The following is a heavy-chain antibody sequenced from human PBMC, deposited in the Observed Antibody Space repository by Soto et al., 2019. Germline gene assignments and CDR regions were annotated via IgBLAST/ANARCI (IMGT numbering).Heavy chain of an antibody. J-gene: IGHJ1*01. CDR1: RYLFTAYS. D-gene: IGHD2-15*01. CDR2: VNPSGGST. V-gene: IGHV1-46*01. Sequence: XSVKVSCKASRYLFTAYSMHWVRLAPVQGVEWMGVVNPSGGSTKYAQNFQGRVTMTRDTSTTTIYMELSSLRSDDTAIYYCAREENCSGGTCYSEYFHRWGQGTLVTVSS. CDR3: AREENCSGGTCYSEYFHR.